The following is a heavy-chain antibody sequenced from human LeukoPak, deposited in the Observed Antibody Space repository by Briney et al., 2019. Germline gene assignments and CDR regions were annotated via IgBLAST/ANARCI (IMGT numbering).Heavy chain of an antibody. D-gene: IGHD6-6*01. V-gene: IGHV3-30-3*01. J-gene: IGHJ4*02. CDR2: ISYDGNNK. Sequence: GGSLRLSCAASGFTFSSYAMYWVRQAPGKGLEWVAVISYDGNNKYYADSVKGRFTVSRDDSKNTLSLQMNSLRAEDTAVYYCARGAPERISSSTNYYFDYWGQGTLVTVSS. CDR3: ARGAPERISSSTNYYFDY. CDR1: GFTFSSYA.